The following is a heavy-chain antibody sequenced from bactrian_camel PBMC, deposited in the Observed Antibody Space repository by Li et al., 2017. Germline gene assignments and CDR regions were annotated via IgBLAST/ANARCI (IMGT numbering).Heavy chain of an antibody. J-gene: IGHJ6*01. Sequence: HVQLVESGGGLVQPGGSLRLSCVASGYSYCMAWFRQASGPEREGVAAIDSDGRTDYVASVKGRFTISRDNAKNTLYLQMNSLKPEDSGTYYCAAARSVLGCMEYPIGAARFTSWGQGTQVTVS. V-gene: IGHV3S53*01. CDR3: AAARSVLGCMEYPIGAARFTS. CDR1: GYSYC. CDR2: IDSDGRT. D-gene: IGHD1*01.